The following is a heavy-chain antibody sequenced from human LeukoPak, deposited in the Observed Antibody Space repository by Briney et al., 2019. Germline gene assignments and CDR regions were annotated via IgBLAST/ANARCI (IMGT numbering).Heavy chain of an antibody. CDR3: ARHGSTDYFDY. CDR2: IYYSGST. Sequence: PSEALSLACAVSGGSISSTTSYWGWSRQPPGTGLEWIGRIYYSGSTFYNPSLKSRVTISVDTSKNQFSLRLSSVTAADTAVYYCARHGSTDYFDYWGLGTLVTVSS. CDR1: GGSISSTTSY. D-gene: IGHD2-2*03. J-gene: IGHJ4*02. V-gene: IGHV4-39*01.